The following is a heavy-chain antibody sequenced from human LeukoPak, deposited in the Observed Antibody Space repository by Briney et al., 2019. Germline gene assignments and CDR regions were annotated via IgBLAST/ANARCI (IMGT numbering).Heavy chain of an antibody. CDR2: IIPIFGTA. V-gene: IGHV1-69*05. CDR1: GGTFSSYA. J-gene: IGHJ3*02. CDR3: ARDPAYYDSSGYYPTDAFDI. D-gene: IGHD3-22*01. Sequence: GSSVKVSCKASGGTFSSYAISWVRQAPGQGLGWMGGIIPIFGTANYAQKFQGRVTITTDESTSTAYMELSSLRSEDTAVYYCARDPAYYDSSGYYPTDAFDIWGQGTMVTVSS.